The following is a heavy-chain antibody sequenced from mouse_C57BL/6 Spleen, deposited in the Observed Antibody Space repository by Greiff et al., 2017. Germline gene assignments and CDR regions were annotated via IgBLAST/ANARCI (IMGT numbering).Heavy chain of an antibody. Sequence: QVQLQQPGAELVMPGASVKLSCKASGYTFTSYWMHWVKQRPGQGLEWIGELDPSDSYTNYNQKFKGKSTLTVDKSSSTAYMQLSSLTSEDSAVXYCARTSYYFDYWGQGTTLTVSS. CDR3: ARTSYYFDY. CDR2: LDPSDSYT. J-gene: IGHJ2*01. CDR1: GYTFTSYW. V-gene: IGHV1-69*01.